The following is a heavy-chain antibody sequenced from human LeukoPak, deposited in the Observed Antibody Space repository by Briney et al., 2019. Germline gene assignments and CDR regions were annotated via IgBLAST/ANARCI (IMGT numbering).Heavy chain of an antibody. CDR3: ARDYDSSGYYYGDAFDI. D-gene: IGHD3-22*01. J-gene: IGHJ3*02. V-gene: IGHV4-61*02. CDR2: IYTSGST. CDR1: GGSISSSSYY. Sequence: TSETLSLTCTVSGGSISSSSYYWSWIRQPAGKGLEWIGRIYTSGSTNYNPSLKSRVTMSVDTSKNQFSLKLSSVTAADTAVYYCARDYDSSGYYYGDAFDIWGQGTMVTVSS.